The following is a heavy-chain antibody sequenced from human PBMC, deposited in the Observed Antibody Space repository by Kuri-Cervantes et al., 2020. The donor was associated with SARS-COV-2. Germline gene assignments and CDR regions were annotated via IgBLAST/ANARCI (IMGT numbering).Heavy chain of an antibody. Sequence: GRSLRLSCAAYGFTFSSYSMNWVRQAPGKGLEWVSSINSISRYIYYADSVKGRFTIYRGNTKNTLSLQMNSLRAEDTAVYYCARDHPSKYYGSGSSLNAFDVWGQGT. D-gene: IGHD3-10*01. CDR3: ARDHPSKYYGSGSSLNAFDV. CDR2: INSISRYI. J-gene: IGHJ3*01. V-gene: IGHV3-21*04. CDR1: GFTFSSYS.